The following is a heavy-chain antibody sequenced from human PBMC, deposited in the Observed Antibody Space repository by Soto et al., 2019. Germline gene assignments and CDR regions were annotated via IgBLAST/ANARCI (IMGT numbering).Heavy chain of an antibody. CDR1: GGTVASSHW. Sequence: QVQLQESGPRLVKPSESLSLTCGVSGGTVASSHWWSWVRQSPGRGLEWIGNVYHTGDTNFNPSLQSRVTFSVDKSNNQFSLRLTSVTAADTAVYFCAREIVTAGGNNYFDPWGPETLVTVSS. V-gene: IGHV4-4*02. J-gene: IGHJ5*02. D-gene: IGHD2-21*02. CDR3: AREIVTAGGNNYFDP. CDR2: VYHTGDT.